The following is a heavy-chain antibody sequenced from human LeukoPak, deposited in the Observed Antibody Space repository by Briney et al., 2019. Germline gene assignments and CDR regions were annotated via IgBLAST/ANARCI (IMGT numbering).Heavy chain of an antibody. CDR2: ISGSGGST. CDR3: ARAMVTATTSYFDC. CDR1: GFTFSNYA. V-gene: IGHV3-23*01. Sequence: QAGGSLRLSCAASGFTFSNYAMRWVRQAPGKGLEWVSAISGSGGSTYYADSVKGRFTISRDNSKNTLYLQMDSLRAEDTAVYYCARAMVTATTSYFDCWGQGTLVTVSS. D-gene: IGHD2-21*02. J-gene: IGHJ4*02.